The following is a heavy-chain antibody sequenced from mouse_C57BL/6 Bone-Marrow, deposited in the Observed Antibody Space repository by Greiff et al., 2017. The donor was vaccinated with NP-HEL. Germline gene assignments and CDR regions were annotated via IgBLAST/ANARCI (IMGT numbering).Heavy chain of an antibody. V-gene: IGHV1-81*01. CDR2: IYPRSGNT. CDR1: GYTFTSYG. CDR3: ARYRGPPFDY. D-gene: IGHD1-1*02. J-gene: IGHJ2*01. Sequence: VQLKESGAELARPGASVKLSCKASGYTFTSYGISWVKQRTGQGLEWIGEIYPRSGNTYYNEKFKGKATLTADKSSSTAYMELRSLTSEDSAVYFCARYRGPPFDYWGQGTTLTVSS.